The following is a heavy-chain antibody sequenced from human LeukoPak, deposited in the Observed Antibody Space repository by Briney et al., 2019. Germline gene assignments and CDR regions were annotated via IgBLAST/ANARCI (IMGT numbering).Heavy chain of an antibody. CDR3: ARGSSSWYYFDY. V-gene: IGHV3-48*03. CDR2: ISSSGSTI. D-gene: IGHD6-13*01. CDR1: GFTFSSYA. Sequence: GGSLRLSCAAFGFTFSSYAMSWVRQAPGKGLEWVSYISSSGSTIYYADSVKGRFTISRDNAKNSLYLQMNSLRAEDTAVYYCARGSSSWYYFDYWGQGTLVTVSS. J-gene: IGHJ4*02.